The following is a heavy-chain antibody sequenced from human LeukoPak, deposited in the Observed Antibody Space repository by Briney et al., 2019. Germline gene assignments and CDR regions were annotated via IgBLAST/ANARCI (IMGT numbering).Heavy chain of an antibody. Sequence: GGSLRLSCAASGFTFSSYEMNWVRQAPGKGLEWVSYISSSGSTIYCADSVKGRFTISRDNAKNSLYLQMNSLRAEDTAVYYCARALYYDILTGYFHRYYYYGMDVWGQGTTVTVSS. V-gene: IGHV3-48*03. CDR1: GFTFSSYE. D-gene: IGHD3-9*01. CDR3: ARALYYDILTGYFHRYYYYGMDV. J-gene: IGHJ6*02. CDR2: ISSSGSTI.